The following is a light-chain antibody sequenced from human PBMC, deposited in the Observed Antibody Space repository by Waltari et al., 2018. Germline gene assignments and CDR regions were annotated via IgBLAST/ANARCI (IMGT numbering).Light chain of an antibody. CDR1: SSDVGGYNY. Sequence: QSDLTQPASESGSPGQSINISCTGTSSDVGGYNYVSWYQQHPGKAPKLMIYDVINRPSGVSNRFSGSKSGNTASLTISGLQAEDEADYYCSSYTSSSTLVFGGGTKLTVL. J-gene: IGLJ2*01. CDR3: SSYTSSSTLV. V-gene: IGLV2-14*03. CDR2: DVI.